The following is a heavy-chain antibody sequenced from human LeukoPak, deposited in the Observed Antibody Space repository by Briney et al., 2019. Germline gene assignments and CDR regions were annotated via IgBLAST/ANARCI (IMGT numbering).Heavy chain of an antibody. CDR2: IWYDGSNK. CDR3: ARAPSGYCSGGSCYSPIDY. D-gene: IGHD2-15*01. Sequence: GGSLRLSCAASGFTFSNYGMHWVRQAPGKGLEWVAVIWYDGSNKYYADSVKGRFTISRDNSKNTLYLQMNSLRAEDTAVYYCARAPSGYCSGGSCYSPIDYWGQGTLVTVSS. V-gene: IGHV3-33*01. CDR1: GFTFSNYG. J-gene: IGHJ4*02.